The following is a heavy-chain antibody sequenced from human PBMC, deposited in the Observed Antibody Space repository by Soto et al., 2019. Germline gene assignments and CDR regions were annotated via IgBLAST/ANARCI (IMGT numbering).Heavy chain of an antibody. CDR3: AKDIPEGTKYYYYYMDV. J-gene: IGHJ6*03. CDR2: ISGGGGTT. V-gene: IGHV3-23*01. D-gene: IGHD2-8*01. Sequence: GGSLRLSCAASGFTFSSYAMNWVRQGPGKGLEWVSAISGGGGTTYYADSVKGRFTISRDNSMNTLYLQMSSLRADDTAVYYCAKDIPEGTKYYYYYMDVWGKGTTVTVSS. CDR1: GFTFSSYA.